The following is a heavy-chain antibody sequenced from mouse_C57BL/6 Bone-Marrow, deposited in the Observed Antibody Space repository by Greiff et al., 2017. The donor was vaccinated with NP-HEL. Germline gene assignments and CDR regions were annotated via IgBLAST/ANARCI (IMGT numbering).Heavy chain of an antibody. D-gene: IGHD2-1*01. CDR1: SYTFTSYW. Sequence: QVQLQQSGAELAKPGASVKLSCKASSYTFTSYWMHWVKQRPGQGLEWIGYINPSSGYTKYNQKFKDKATLTADKSSSTAYMQLSSLTYEDSAVYYCAREDYGNYVDYYAMDYWGQGTSVTVSS. CDR3: AREDYGNYVDYYAMDY. J-gene: IGHJ4*01. V-gene: IGHV1-7*01. CDR2: INPSSGYT.